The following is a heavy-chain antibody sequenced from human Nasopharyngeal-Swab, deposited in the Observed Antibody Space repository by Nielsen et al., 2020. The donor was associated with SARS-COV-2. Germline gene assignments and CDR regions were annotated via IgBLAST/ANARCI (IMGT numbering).Heavy chain of an antibody. D-gene: IGHD2-15*01. CDR1: GFTFSSYA. Sequence: GGSLRLSCAASGFTFSSYAMSWVRQATGKGLEWVSAIGTAGDTYYPGSVKGRFTISRENAKNSLYLQMNSLRAGDTAVYYCAGAGLGGSFHYYYGMDVWGQGTTVTVSS. J-gene: IGHJ6*02. CDR2: IGTAGDT. CDR3: AGAGLGGSFHYYYGMDV. V-gene: IGHV3-13*01.